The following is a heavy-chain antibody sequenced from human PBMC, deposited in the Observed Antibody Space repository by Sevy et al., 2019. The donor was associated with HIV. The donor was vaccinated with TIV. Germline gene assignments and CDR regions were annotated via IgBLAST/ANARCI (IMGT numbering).Heavy chain of an antibody. Sequence: ASVKVSCKASGGTFSSYAISWVRQAPGQGLEWMGGIIPIFGTANYAQKFQGRVTITADESTSTAYMELSSLRSEDTAAYYCARGVVVSSSLTYYYYGMDVWGQGTTVTVSS. V-gene: IGHV1-69*13. CDR2: IIPIFGTA. CDR1: GGTFSSYA. D-gene: IGHD3-22*01. CDR3: ARGVVVSSSLTYYYYGMDV. J-gene: IGHJ6*02.